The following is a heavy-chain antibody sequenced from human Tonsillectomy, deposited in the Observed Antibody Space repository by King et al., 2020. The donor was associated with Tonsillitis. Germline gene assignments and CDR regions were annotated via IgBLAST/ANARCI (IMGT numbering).Heavy chain of an antibody. Sequence: HWVRQAPGKGLVWVSRINSDGSSTSYADSVKGRFTISRYNAKNTLYLQMHSLRAEDTAVYYCARAPIPSNSSCFLFAYCGQGPLVTVSS. D-gene: IGHD3-22*01. CDR3: ARAPIPSNSSCFLFAY. J-gene: IGHJ4*02. CDR2: INSDGSST. V-gene: IGHV3-74*01.